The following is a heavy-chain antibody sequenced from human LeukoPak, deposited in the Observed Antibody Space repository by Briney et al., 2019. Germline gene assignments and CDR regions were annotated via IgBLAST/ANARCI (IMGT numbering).Heavy chain of an antibody. D-gene: IGHD3-22*01. CDR1: GFTFSSYS. V-gene: IGHV3-48*01. J-gene: IGHJ4*02. CDR3: GRDPHPYDSSVYYLVYFDY. CDR2: ISSSSSTI. Sequence: GGSLRLSCAASGFTFSSYSMNWVRQAPGKGLEWVSYISSSSSTIYYADSVKGRFTISRDNSKNTLYLQMNSLRAEDTAVYYCGRDPHPYDSSVYYLVYFDYWGQGTLVTVSS.